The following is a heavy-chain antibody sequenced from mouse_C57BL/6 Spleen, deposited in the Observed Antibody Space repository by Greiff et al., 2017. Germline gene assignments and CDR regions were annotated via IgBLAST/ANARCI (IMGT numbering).Heavy chain of an antibody. V-gene: IGHV1-64*01. CDR2: IHPNSGST. CDR1: GYTFTSYW. CDR3: ASMVTTVYYFDY. Sequence: QIHVKQPGAELVKPGASVKLSCKASGYTFTSYWMHWVKQRPGQGLEWIGMIHPNSGSTNYNEKFKSKATLTVDKSSSTAYMQLSSLPSEDSAVYYFASMVTTVYYFDYWGQGTTLTVSS. J-gene: IGHJ2*01. D-gene: IGHD2-2*01.